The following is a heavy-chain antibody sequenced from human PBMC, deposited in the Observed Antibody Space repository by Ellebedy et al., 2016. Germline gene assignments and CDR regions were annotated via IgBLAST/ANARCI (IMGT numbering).Heavy chain of an antibody. J-gene: IGHJ4*02. V-gene: IGHV3-15*01. Sequence: GGSLRLSCAASGFTFSNAWMNWVRQAPGKGLEWVGRITHGGTTDYAAPVKGRFTISRDDSKDMLYLQMNSLNTEDTAEYYCVTELRGSFHNWGQGALVTVSS. D-gene: IGHD3-10*01. CDR3: VTELRGSFHN. CDR1: GFTFSNAW. CDR2: ITHGGTT.